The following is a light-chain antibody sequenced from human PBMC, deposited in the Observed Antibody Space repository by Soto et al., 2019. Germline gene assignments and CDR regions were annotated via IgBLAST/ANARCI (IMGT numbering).Light chain of an antibody. CDR2: EVS. J-gene: IGLJ1*01. Sequence: QSCLTEPPSASESPGQSVTISFPRTSSDFGGQNYVSWYQQHPGKAPKLMIYEVSNRPSGVSNRFSGSKSGNTASLTISGLQAEDEADYYCSSYTSSSTPYVLGTGTKV. V-gene: IGLV2-14*01. CDR3: SSYTSSSTPYV. CDR1: SSDFGGQNY.